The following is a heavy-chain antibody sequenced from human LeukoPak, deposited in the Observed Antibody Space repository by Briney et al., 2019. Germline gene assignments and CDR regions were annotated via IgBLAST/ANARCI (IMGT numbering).Heavy chain of an antibody. V-gene: IGHV3-7*01. CDR2: IKQDGSEK. D-gene: IGHD3-9*01. CDR3: ARGNLVTYYFDY. J-gene: IGHJ4*02. Sequence: GGSLRLTCTVSGFSLSNYNMSWVRQAPGKGLEWVANIKQDGSEKYYVDSVKGRFTISRDNAKNSLYLQMNSLRAEDTAVYYCARGNLVTYYFDYWGQGTLVTVSS. CDR1: GFSLSNYN.